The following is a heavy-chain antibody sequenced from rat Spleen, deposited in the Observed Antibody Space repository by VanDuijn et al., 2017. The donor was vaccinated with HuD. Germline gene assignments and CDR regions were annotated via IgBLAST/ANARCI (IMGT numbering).Heavy chain of an antibody. D-gene: IGHD5-1*01. CDR1: GYSITSNY. Sequence: EVQLQESGPGLVKPSQSLSLTCSVTGYSITSNYWGWIRKFPGNKMEWIGHISYSGSIKYNPSLKSRISITRDTSKNQFFLQLNSVTLEDTATYYCARGGSSYVMDAWGQGASVTVSS. CDR3: ARGGSSYVMDA. J-gene: IGHJ4*01. V-gene: IGHV3-1*01. CDR2: ISYSGSI.